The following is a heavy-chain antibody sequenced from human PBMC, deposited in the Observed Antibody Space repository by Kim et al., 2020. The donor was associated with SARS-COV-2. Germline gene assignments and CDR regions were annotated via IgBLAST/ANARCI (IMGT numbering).Heavy chain of an antibody. CDR3: ARGYGIFYGMDV. Sequence: TYDNPSLKSRVTISVDTSKNQFSLTLGSVTAADTAVYFCARGYGIFYGMDVWGQGTTVTVSS. J-gene: IGHJ6*02. D-gene: IGHD6-13*01. CDR2: T. V-gene: IGHV4-30-4*05.